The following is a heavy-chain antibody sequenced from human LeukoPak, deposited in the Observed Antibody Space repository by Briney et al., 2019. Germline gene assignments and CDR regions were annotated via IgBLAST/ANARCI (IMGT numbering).Heavy chain of an antibody. CDR2: ISSSSSYI. CDR1: GFTFSSYS. CDR3: ARDFQGGFWSGSYGMDV. J-gene: IGHJ6*02. V-gene: IGHV3-21*01. D-gene: IGHD3-3*01. Sequence: GGSLRLSCAASGFTFSSYSMNWVRQAPGKGLEWVSSISSSSSYIYHADSVKGRFTISRDNAKNSLYLQMDSLRAEDTAVYYCARDFQGGFWSGSYGMDVWGQGTTVTVSS.